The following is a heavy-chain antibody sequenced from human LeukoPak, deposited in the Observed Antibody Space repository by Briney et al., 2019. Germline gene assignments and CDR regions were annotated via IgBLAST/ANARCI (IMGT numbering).Heavy chain of an antibody. CDR2: ISGSGGST. CDR3: AKDYRQTSWPYYYYGMDA. J-gene: IGHJ6*02. V-gene: IGHV3-23*01. Sequence: PGGSLRLSCAASGFTFSSYAMSWVRQAPGKGLEWVSAISGSGGSTYYADSVKGRFTISRDNSKNTLYLQMNSLRAEDTAVYYCAKDYRQTSWPYYYYGMDAWGQGTTVTVSS. CDR1: GFTFSSYA. D-gene: IGHD2-2*01.